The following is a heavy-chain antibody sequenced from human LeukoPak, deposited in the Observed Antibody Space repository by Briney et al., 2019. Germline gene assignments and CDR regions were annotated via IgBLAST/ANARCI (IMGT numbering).Heavy chain of an antibody. CDR3: ARDQYDTWSRRGNFDS. Sequence: PGGSLRLSCVASGFTFGKYWMSWVRQAPGKGLEWVGNIKLDGSEKNYVDSVKGRFTISRDNTKNSLYLQMNSLRVEDTAVFYCARDQYDTWSRRGNFDSWGQGTLVIVSS. D-gene: IGHD3-3*01. CDR2: IKLDGSEK. CDR1: GFTFGKYW. V-gene: IGHV3-7*03. J-gene: IGHJ4*02.